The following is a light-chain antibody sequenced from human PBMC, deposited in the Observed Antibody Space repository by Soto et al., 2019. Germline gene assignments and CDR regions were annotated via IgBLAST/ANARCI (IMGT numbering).Light chain of an antibody. CDR3: QQYNSYRT. CDR1: QSISSW. V-gene: IGKV1-5*01. Sequence: DIQMTQSPSTLSASVGDRVTITCRASQSISSWLAWYQQKPGKAPKLLIYDASSLESGVPSRFSGSGSGTEFTLTIRSLKPDDFATDYCQQYNSYRTGGQGTKVDIK. J-gene: IGKJ1*01. CDR2: DAS.